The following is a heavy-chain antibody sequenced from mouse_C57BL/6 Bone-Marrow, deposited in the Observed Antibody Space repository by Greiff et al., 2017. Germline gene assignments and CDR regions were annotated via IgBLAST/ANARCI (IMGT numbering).Heavy chain of an antibody. CDR2: IDPETGGT. D-gene: IGHD1-1*01. CDR3: TRPDYGSFFAY. J-gene: IGHJ3*01. V-gene: IGHV1-15*01. CDR1: GYTFTDYE. Sequence: SGAELVRPGASVTLSCQASGYTFTDYEMHWVKQTPVHGLGWIGAIDPETGGTAYNQKFKGKAILTADKSSSTAYMELRSLTSEDSAVYYCTRPDYGSFFAYWGQGTLVTVSA.